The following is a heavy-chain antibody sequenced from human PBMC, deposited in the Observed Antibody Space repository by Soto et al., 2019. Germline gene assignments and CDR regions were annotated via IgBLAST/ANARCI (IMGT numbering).Heavy chain of an antibody. CDR3: AGGRDGLALPWFEP. J-gene: IGHJ5*02. Sequence: SQTLSLSCAISGDSVSGNSSAWNWIRRSPSRGLEWVGRTYYRYEWFNEYAVSVKSRITIIPDTSKNQLSLQLNSVTPEDTALYFCAGGRDGLALPWFEPWGQGTMVTVSS. D-gene: IGHD1-7*01. CDR1: GDSVSGNSSA. V-gene: IGHV6-1*01. CDR2: TYYRYEWFN.